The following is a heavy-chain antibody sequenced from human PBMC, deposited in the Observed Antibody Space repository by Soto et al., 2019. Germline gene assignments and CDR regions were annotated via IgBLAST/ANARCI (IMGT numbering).Heavy chain of an antibody. V-gene: IGHV4-39*01. CDR2: IYYSGST. J-gene: IGHJ4*02. CDR1: GGSISSSSYY. CDR3: ARSVDREEGYCSSTSCYLGY. Sequence: SETLSLTCTVSGGSISSSSYYWGWIRQPPGKGLEWIGSIYYSGSTYYNPSLKRRVTISVDTSKNQFSLKLSSVTAADTAVYYCARSVDREEGYCSSTSCYLGYWGQGTLVTVSS. D-gene: IGHD2-2*01.